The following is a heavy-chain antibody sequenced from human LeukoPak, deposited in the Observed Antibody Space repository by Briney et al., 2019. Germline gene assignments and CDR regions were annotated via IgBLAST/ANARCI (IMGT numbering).Heavy chain of an antibody. J-gene: IGHJ4*02. CDR1: GFTFSGSV. CDR2: IRSKANSYAT. Sequence: PGGSLKLSCVASGFTFSGSVMHWVRQAFGKGLEWVGRIRSKANSYATAYAPWVKGRFTISRDDSKNTAYLQMNSVRTEDTAVYYCTGLWGDCGGDCYSHDYWGQGALVTVSS. V-gene: IGHV3-73*01. CDR3: TGLWGDCGGDCYSHDY. D-gene: IGHD2-21*02.